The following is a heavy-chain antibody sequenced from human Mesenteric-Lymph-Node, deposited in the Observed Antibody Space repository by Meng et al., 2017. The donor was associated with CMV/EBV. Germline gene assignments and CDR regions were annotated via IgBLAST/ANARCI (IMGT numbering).Heavy chain of an antibody. CDR2: SRNEYHSYTT. V-gene: IGHV3-72*01. J-gene: IGHJ5*02. CDR3: ARVRYCGQTCWRSYDS. Sequence: GESLKISCAASGFILSDHFVDWVRQTPGKGLEWIARSRNEYHSYTTEYAATAKGRFIISRHDSRNSLSLQMNTLKSEDTAVYYCARVRYCGQTCWRSYDSWGQGTLVTVSS. D-gene: IGHD2-21*01. CDR1: GFILSDHF.